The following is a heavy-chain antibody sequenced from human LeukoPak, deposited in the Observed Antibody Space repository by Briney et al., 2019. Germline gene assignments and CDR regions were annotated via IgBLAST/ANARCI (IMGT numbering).Heavy chain of an antibody. J-gene: IGHJ4*02. Sequence: GGSLRLSCAASGFTFSSYGMHWVRQAPGKGLEWVTFIRYDGSNKYYADSVKGRFTIPRDSSKNTLYLQMNSLRAEDTAVYYCVQGTRRGAITMIRGVIGKSYYFDSWGQGTLVTVSS. CDR1: GFTFSSYG. D-gene: IGHD3-10*01. V-gene: IGHV3-30*02. CDR2: IRYDGSNK. CDR3: VQGTRRGAITMIRGVIGKSYYFDS.